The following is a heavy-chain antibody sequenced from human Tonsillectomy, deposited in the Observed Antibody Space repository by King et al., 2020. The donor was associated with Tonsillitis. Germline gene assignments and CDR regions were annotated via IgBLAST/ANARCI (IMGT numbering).Heavy chain of an antibody. CDR1: GFTFSDYY. Sequence: VQLVESGGGLVKPGGSLRLSCAASGFTFSDYYMSLIRQAPGKGLEWVSYISNTNNYQAYADSVEGRFTISRDNGKKSLYLQLHSLRAEDTALYYCAREVTYGSGSDAFDIWGQGTMVTVSS. D-gene: IGHD3-10*01. V-gene: IGHV3-11*05. J-gene: IGHJ3*02. CDR3: AREVTYGSGSDAFDI. CDR2: ISNTNNYQ.